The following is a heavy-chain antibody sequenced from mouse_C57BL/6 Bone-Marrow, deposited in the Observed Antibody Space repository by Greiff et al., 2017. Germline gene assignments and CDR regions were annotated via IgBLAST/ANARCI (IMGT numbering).Heavy chain of an antibody. J-gene: IGHJ2*01. CDR1: GYTFTSYW. Sequence: VQLQQPGAELVKPGASVKMSCKASGYTFTSYWINWVKQRPGQGLEWIGDIYPGSGSTNYNEKFKIMATLTVDTSSSTAYRQLSILTSEFSAVYYCTRGPYGNYGYWCQGTTLTVSS. CDR2: IYPGSGST. V-gene: IGHV1-55*01. D-gene: IGHD2-1*01. CDR3: TRGPYGNYGY.